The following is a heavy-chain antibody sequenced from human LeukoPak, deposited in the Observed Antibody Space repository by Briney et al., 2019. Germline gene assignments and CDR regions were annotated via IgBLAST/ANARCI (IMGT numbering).Heavy chain of an antibody. Sequence: AASVKVSCKASGYTFTGYYMHWVRQAPGQGLEWMGWINPNSGGTNYAQKFQGRVTMTRDTSISTAYMELSSLRSEDTAVYYCARDSKFYGDYGSGGNAFDIWGQGTMVTVSS. J-gene: IGHJ3*02. V-gene: IGHV1-2*02. CDR2: INPNSGGT. D-gene: IGHD3-10*01. CDR3: ARDSKFYGDYGSGGNAFDI. CDR1: GYTFTGYY.